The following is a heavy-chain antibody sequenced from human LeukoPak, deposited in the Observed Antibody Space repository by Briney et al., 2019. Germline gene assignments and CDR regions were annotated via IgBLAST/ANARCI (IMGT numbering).Heavy chain of an antibody. D-gene: IGHD3-3*01. V-gene: IGHV3-33*08. CDR1: GFTFSSYA. CDR2: IWYDGSNK. CDR3: ARVRTIFGVDDAFDI. J-gene: IGHJ3*02. Sequence: GGSLRLSCAASGFTFSSYAMHWVRQAPGKGLEWVAVIWYDGSNKYYADSVKGRFTISRDNSKNTLYLQMNSLRAEDTAVYYCARVRTIFGVDDAFDIWGQGTMVTVSS.